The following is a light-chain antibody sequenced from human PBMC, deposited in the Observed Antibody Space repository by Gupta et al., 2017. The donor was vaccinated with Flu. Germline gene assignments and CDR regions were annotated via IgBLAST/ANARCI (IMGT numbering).Light chain of an antibody. CDR2: EDN. J-gene: IGLJ3*02. CDR1: ASIASNY. CDR3: QDYDRSICV. Sequence: ASIASNYVQWYQQRPGSSPTIVIYEDNQRPSGVPARFSGSINSSSTSVAITSSRMKTEDDADYFCQDYDRSICVFGGGTKLTVL. V-gene: IGLV6-57*01.